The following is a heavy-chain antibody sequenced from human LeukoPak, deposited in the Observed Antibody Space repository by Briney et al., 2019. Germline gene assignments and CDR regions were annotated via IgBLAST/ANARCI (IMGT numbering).Heavy chain of an antibody. Sequence: GASVKVSCKASGYTFTGYYMHWVRQAPGQGLEWMGWINPNSGGTNYAQKLQGRVTMTRDTSISTAYMELSRLRSADTAVSYCAGGTAMVNDAFDIWGQGKMVTVSS. CDR1: GYTFTGYY. J-gene: IGHJ3*02. CDR3: AGGTAMVNDAFDI. V-gene: IGHV1-2*02. CDR2: INPNSGGT. D-gene: IGHD5-18*01.